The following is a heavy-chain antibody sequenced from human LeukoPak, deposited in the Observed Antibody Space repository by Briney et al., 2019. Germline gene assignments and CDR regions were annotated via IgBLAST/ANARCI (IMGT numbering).Heavy chain of an antibody. CDR1: GGSISSGGHS. V-gene: IGHV4-61*08. J-gene: IGHJ3*02. CDR2: IYYSGST. Sequence: PPETLSLTCTVSGGSISSGGHSWSWIRQPPGKGPEWIGYIYYSGSTNYNPSLKSRVTISVDTSKNQSSLKLGSVTAADTAVYYCASRYDGSADAFDIWGQGTMVTVSS. D-gene: IGHD3-10*01. CDR3: ASRYDGSADAFDI.